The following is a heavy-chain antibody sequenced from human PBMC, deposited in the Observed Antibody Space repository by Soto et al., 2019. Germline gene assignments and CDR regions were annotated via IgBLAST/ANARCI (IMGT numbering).Heavy chain of an antibody. V-gene: IGHV4-34*01. Sequence: SETLSLTCAVYGGSFSGYYWSWIRQPPGKGLEWIGEINRSGSTNYNPSLKSRVTISVDTSKNQFSLKLSSVTAADTAVYYCARGSYYYGSGSYYYHYYGMDVWGQGTTVTVSS. D-gene: IGHD3-10*01. CDR2: INRSGST. CDR3: ARGSYYYGSGSYYYHYYGMDV. J-gene: IGHJ6*02. CDR1: GGSFSGYY.